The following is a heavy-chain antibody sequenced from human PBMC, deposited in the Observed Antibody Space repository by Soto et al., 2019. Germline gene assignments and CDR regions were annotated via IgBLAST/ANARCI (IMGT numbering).Heavy chain of an antibody. CDR1: GCPFSSYG. CDR2: ISYDGSNK. CDR3: AKDRGGEVAGIIDY. Sequence: GGSLKVNCADSGCPFSSYGMHWVRQAPGKGLEWVAVISYDGSNKYYADSVKGRFTISRDNSKNTLYLQMNSLRAEDTAVYYCAKDRGGEVAGIIDYWAPGTPFTV. J-gene: IGHJ4*02. D-gene: IGHD6-19*01. V-gene: IGHV3-30*18.